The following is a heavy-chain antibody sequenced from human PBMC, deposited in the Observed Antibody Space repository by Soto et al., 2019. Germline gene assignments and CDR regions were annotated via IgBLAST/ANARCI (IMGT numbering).Heavy chain of an antibody. J-gene: IGHJ4*02. CDR1: GGSISSSNW. Sequence: QVQLQESGPGLVKPSGTLSLTCAVSGGSISSSNWWSWVRQPPGKGLEWIGEIYHSGSTNYNPSLKSRATISVDKSKNQFSLQLSSVTAADTALYYCARYPPLPAAMVDWGQGTLVTVSS. V-gene: IGHV4-4*02. CDR3: ARYPPLPAAMVD. D-gene: IGHD2-2*01. CDR2: IYHSGST.